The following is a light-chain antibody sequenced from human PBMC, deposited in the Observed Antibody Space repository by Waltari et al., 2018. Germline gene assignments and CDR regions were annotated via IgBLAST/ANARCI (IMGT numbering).Light chain of an antibody. J-gene: IGLJ3*02. CDR1: RSDVGGYKY. V-gene: IGLV2-14*01. Sequence: QSALTQPASVSGSPGQSITISSTGTRSDVGGYKYVSWYQQHPGKVPKLLIFDVSNRSTVVFNRFSGTKSGNTASLTISGLQAEDESEYYCCSFTSRSTWVFGGGTKLTVL. CDR2: DVS. CDR3: CSFTSRSTWV.